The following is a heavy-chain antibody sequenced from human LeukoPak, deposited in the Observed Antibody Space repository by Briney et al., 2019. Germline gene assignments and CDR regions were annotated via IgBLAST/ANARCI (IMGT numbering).Heavy chain of an antibody. Sequence: PGRSLRLSCAASGFTYTTYAMHWVRQAPGKGLEWVAAISYDGTTEYYADSEKGRFTISRDNSKNMLYLQMNSLRTEDTAFYYCARYEMMYATTFHYHGMDVWGQGTTVTVSS. J-gene: IGHJ6*02. CDR1: GFTYTTYA. D-gene: IGHD2-8*01. CDR3: ARYEMMYATTFHYHGMDV. CDR2: ISYDGTTE. V-gene: IGHV3-30-3*01.